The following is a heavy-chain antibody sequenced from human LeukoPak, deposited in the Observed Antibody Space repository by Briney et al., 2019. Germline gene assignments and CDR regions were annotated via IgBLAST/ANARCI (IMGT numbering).Heavy chain of an antibody. D-gene: IGHD6-13*01. V-gene: IGHV3-53*01. CDR1: GFTFSSNY. CDR3: ARGIAAAGTALYN. Sequence: GGSLRLSCAVSGFTFSSNYMSWVRQAPGKGLEWVSVIYSDGSTYSADSADSVKGRFTVSRDNSKNTLYLQIKSLRAEDTAVYYCARGIAAAGTALYNWGQGTLLTVSS. J-gene: IGHJ4*02. CDR2: IYSDGST.